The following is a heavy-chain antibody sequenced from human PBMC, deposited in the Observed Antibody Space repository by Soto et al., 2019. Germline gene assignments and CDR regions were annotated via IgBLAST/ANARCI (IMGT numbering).Heavy chain of an antibody. J-gene: IGHJ6*02. D-gene: IGHD2-15*01. CDR1: GGTFSSYA. V-gene: IGHV1-69*13. Sequence: GASVKVSCKASGGTFSSYAINWVRQAPGQGLEWMGGTIPIFGTSNYAQKFQGRVTITADESTNTAYMELSSLRSEDTAVYYCARVSRSGTRNYYYYGMDVWGQGTTVTVSS. CDR2: TIPIFGTS. CDR3: ARVSRSGTRNYYYYGMDV.